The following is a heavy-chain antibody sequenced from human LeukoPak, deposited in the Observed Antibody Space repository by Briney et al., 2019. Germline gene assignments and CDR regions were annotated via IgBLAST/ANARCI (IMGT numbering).Heavy chain of an antibody. CDR1: GGSISSSSYY. J-gene: IGHJ4*02. CDR2: IYYSGST. D-gene: IGHD3-3*01. CDR3: ARDSYYDFWSGYYSAGPTDY. Sequence: SETLSLTCTVSGGSISSSSYYWGWIRQPPGKGLEWIGSIYYSGSTYYNPSLKSRVTISVDTSKNQFSLKLSSVTAADTAVYYCARDSYYDFWSGYYSAGPTDYWGQGTLVTVSS. V-gene: IGHV4-39*07.